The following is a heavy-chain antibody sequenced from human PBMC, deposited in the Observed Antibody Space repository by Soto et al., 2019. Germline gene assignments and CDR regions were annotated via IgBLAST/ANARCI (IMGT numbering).Heavy chain of an antibody. CDR1: GFTFSSYA. CDR3: STSTIVGVVSARTALED. D-gene: IGHD3-3*01. V-gene: IGHV3-23*01. J-gene: IGHJ4*02. Sequence: EVQLLESGGGLVQPGSSLRLSCAASGFTFSSYAISWVRQAPGKGLYWLSGIIGSGESAYYADSVKGRFTISRDNSKHTVYLQMNSLSVEDTAVYYGSTSTIVGVVSARTALEDWGQGTRVVVSA. CDR2: IIGSGESA.